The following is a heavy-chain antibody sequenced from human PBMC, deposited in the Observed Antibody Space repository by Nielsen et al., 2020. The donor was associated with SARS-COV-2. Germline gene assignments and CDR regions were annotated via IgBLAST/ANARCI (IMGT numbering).Heavy chain of an antibody. V-gene: IGHV3-33*08. CDR1: GFTFSSYS. D-gene: IGHD3-22*01. CDR2: IWYDGSNK. J-gene: IGHJ4*02. CDR3: ASESGAYYYDSSGYSFDY. Sequence: GESLKISCAASGFTFSSYSMHWVRQAPGKGLEWVAVIWYDGSNKYYADSVKGRFTISRDNSKNTLYLQMNSLRAEDTAVYYCASESGAYYYDSSGYSFDYWGQGTLVTVSS.